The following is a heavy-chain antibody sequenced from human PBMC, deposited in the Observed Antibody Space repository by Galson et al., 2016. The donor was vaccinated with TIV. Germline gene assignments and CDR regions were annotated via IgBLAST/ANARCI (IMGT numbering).Heavy chain of an antibody. Sequence: SLRLSCAASGFTFSNVWMNWFRQAPGMGLEWVGRIKNKIDGGTTDYGAPVKGRFTISRDDSKRTVYLQMNSLNSEDTGVYYCATWDYHDNWFHPWGQGTLVTVSS. CDR1: GFTFSNVW. J-gene: IGHJ5*02. CDR2: IKNKIDGGTT. CDR3: ATWDYHDNWFHP. V-gene: IGHV3-15*01. D-gene: IGHD1-7*01.